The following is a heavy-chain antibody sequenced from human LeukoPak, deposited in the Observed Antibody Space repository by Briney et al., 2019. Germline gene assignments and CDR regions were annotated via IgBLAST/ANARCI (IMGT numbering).Heavy chain of an antibody. CDR2: ITSNGGST. D-gene: IGHD2-15*01. CDR1: VFTFSSYA. V-gene: IGHV3-64D*06. J-gene: IGHJ2*01. CDR3: VKGYCSGDSCYWYFDL. Sequence: GGSLRLSCSASVFTFSSYAMHWVRQAPGKGLEYVSAITSNGGSTYYADSVKGRFTISRDNSKNTLYLQMSSLRAEDTAVYYCVKGYCSGDSCYWYFDLWGRGTPVTVSS.